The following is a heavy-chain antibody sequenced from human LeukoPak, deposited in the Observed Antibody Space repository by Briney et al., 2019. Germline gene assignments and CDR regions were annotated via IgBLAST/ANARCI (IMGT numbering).Heavy chain of an antibody. CDR3: IKDTIFTVDPFDY. CDR1: GMTFDRHG. D-gene: IGHD3-3*01. J-gene: IGHJ4*02. Sequence: GGSLRLSCVVSGMTFDRHGMHWVRQPPAKGLEWLAFIKYDGSRTDYEDSVQGRFSVSRDNSKNTLYLEMNSLREEDTAIYYCIKDTIFTVDPFDYWGQGTLVTVSS. CDR2: IKYDGSRT. V-gene: IGHV3-30*02.